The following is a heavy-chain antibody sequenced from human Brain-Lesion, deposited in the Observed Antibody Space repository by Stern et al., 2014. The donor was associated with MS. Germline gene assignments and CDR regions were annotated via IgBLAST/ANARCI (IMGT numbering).Heavy chain of an antibody. Sequence: VQLVESGPGLVKPSETLSLTCTVAGGSVSSTSYAWAWIRPPPGQGLEWIGTIYYSGNTYYSPSLKSRLPISLDTSKNQFSLQLRSVTAADTAVYYCAGEEDIRYCSGGSCTGNWFDPWGQGTLVTVSS. CDR2: IYYSGNT. V-gene: IGHV4-39*01. D-gene: IGHD2-15*01. CDR3: AGEEDIRYCSGGSCTGNWFDP. CDR1: GGSVSSTSYA. J-gene: IGHJ5*02.